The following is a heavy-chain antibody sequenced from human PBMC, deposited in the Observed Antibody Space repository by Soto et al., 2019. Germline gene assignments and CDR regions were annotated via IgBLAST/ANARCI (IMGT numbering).Heavy chain of an antibody. J-gene: IGHJ4*02. CDR1: GFTFSSYS. CDR2: ISGSGGST. Sequence: GGSLRLSCAASGFTFSSYSMNWVRQAPGKGLEWVSAISGSGGSTYYADSVKGRFTISRDNSKNTLYLQMNSLRAEDTAVYYCAKVEKGSGWYYFDYWGQGTLVTVSS. CDR3: AKVEKGSGWYYFDY. V-gene: IGHV3-23*01. D-gene: IGHD6-19*01.